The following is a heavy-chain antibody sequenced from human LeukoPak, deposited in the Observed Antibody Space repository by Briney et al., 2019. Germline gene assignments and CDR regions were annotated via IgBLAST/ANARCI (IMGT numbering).Heavy chain of an antibody. CDR2: IGGSGDKT. V-gene: IGHV3-23*01. D-gene: IGHD6-19*01. Sequence: GGSLRLSCAASGFTFNRNAISWVRQAPGKGLEWVSTIGGSGDKTFYADSVKGRFTISRDNSKSMVHLQMNSLTGEDTALYYCVRRGDASSGWGDHDFWGQGALVTVSS. J-gene: IGHJ4*02. CDR3: VRRGDASSGWGDHDF. CDR1: GFTFNRNA.